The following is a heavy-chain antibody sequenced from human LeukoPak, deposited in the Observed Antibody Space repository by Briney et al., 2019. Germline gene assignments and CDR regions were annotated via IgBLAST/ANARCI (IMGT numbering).Heavy chain of an antibody. V-gene: IGHV3-74*01. CDR1: GFTFSSYW. D-gene: IGHD6-13*01. CDR3: AKTTGGTGSSWYEGY. J-gene: IGHJ4*02. Sequence: PGGSLRLSCAASGFTFSSYWMHWVRQTPGKGLIYISRINNDGSSANYADSVRGRFTISRDNAENTLYLQMNSLRAEDTAVFYCAKTTGGTGSSWYEGYWGQGTLVTVSS. CDR2: INNDGSSA.